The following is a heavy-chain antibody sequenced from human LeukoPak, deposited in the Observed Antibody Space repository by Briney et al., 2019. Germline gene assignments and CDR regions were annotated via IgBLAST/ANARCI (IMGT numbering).Heavy chain of an antibody. CDR3: AKDLGRFGELLSIDH. D-gene: IGHD3-10*01. Sequence: GGSLRLSCAASGFTFDDYAMYWVRQAPGKGLEWVSGISWKSGSIGYADSVKGRFTISRDNAKNSLYLQMNSLRAEDTALYYCAKDLGRFGELLSIDHWGQGTLVTVSS. V-gene: IGHV3-9*01. CDR2: ISWKSGSI. J-gene: IGHJ4*02. CDR1: GFTFDDYA.